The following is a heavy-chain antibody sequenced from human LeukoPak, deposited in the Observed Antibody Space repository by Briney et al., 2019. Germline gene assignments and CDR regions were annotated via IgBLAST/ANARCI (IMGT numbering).Heavy chain of an antibody. CDR3: AREGGSSWYGY. J-gene: IGHJ4*02. CDR1: GGSISSYY. CDR2: IYYSGST. Sequence: PSETLPLTCTVSGGSISSYYWSWIRQPPGKGLEWIGYIYYSGSTNYNPSLKSRVTISVDTSKNQFSLKLSSVTAADTAVYYCAREGGSSWYGYWGQGTLVTVSS. D-gene: IGHD6-13*01. V-gene: IGHV4-59*01.